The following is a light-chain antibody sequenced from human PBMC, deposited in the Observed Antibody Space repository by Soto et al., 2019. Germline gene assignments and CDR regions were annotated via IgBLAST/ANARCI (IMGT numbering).Light chain of an antibody. CDR2: GAS. V-gene: IGKV3-20*01. CDR1: QSVRNNF. Sequence: EIVLTQSPGTLSLSPGEGATLSCRASQSVRNNFVAWFQQKHGQAPRLLIYGASVRATGVPDRFSGSGSETDFTLTISRLEPEDFAVYYCQQYGSSPITFGQGTRLEIK. CDR3: QQYGSSPIT. J-gene: IGKJ5*01.